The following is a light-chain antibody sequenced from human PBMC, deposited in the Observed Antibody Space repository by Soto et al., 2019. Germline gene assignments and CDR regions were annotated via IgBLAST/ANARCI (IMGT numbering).Light chain of an antibody. CDR1: QSVSSSY. CDR3: QEYGNSPIN. Sequence: EIVLTQSPGTLSLSPGERATLSCRASQSVSSSYFAWYQQKPGQAPRLLISGASSRATGIPDRFSGSGSGTDFTLTISSLEPEDCAIYYCQEYGNSPINFGKGTRLEIK. V-gene: IGKV3-20*01. CDR2: GAS. J-gene: IGKJ5*01.